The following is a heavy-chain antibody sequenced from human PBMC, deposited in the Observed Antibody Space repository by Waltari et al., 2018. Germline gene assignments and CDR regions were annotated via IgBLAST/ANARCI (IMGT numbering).Heavy chain of an antibody. CDR1: GDSTSSSDW. V-gene: IGHV4-4*02. Sequence: QMQLQESGPGLVKPSGTLSLTCTVSGDSTSSSDWWSWVRQPPEKGLEWIGQIQRSGRTHYNPSFESRFTISIDTSKNQFSLKVTSTTAADTAVYYCARDRGRGIYLDSWGRGTLVTVSP. CDR2: IQRSGRT. CDR3: ARDRGRGIYLDS. J-gene: IGHJ4*02. D-gene: IGHD2-15*01.